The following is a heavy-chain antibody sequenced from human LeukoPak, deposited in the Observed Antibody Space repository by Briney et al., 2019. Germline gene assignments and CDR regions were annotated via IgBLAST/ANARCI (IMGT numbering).Heavy chain of an antibody. CDR1: GFTFSSYA. CDR2: ISGSGGST. V-gene: IGHV3-23*01. Sequence: SGGSLRLSCAASGFTFSSYAMSWVREAPGKGLEWVSAISGSGGSTYYADSVKGRFTISRDNSKNTLYLQMNSLRAEDTAVYYCAKEGSYGGTNFDYWGQGTLVTVSS. D-gene: IGHD5-18*01. CDR3: AKEGSYGGTNFDY. J-gene: IGHJ4*02.